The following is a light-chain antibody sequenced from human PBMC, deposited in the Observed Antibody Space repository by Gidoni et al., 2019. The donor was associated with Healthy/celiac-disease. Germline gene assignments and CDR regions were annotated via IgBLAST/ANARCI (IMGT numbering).Light chain of an antibody. Sequence: DTQMTQSPSSLSASAGDRVTITCRARQSISSYLNWYQQKPGKAPQLLIYAASSLHSGVPSRFSGSGSGTDFTLTISSLQPEDFATYYCQPSYSTPIPFGQGTRLEIK. CDR3: QPSYSTPIP. CDR1: QSISSY. CDR2: AAS. V-gene: IGKV1-39*01. J-gene: IGKJ5*01.